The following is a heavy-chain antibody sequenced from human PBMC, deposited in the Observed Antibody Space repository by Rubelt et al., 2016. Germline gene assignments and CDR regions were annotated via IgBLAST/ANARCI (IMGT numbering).Heavy chain of an antibody. CDR2: IYYSGST. CDR1: GGSISSSSYY. J-gene: IGHJ3*02. Sequence: QLQLQESGPGLVKPSETLSLTCTVSGGSISSSSYYWGWIRQPPGKGLEWIGSIYYSGSTYYNPSLKSRVTISVDTSKNQFSLKLSSVTAADTAVYYCARHAEYSGSPHDDAFDIWGQGTMVTVSS. D-gene: IGHD1-26*01. V-gene: IGHV4-39*01. CDR3: ARHAEYSGSPHDDAFDI.